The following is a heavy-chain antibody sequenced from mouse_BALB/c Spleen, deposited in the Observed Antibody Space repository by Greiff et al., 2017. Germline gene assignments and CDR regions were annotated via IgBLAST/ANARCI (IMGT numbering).Heavy chain of an antibody. D-gene: IGHD2-3*01. V-gene: IGHV5-17*02. CDR3: ARSDGPFDY. Sequence: EVNVVESGGGLVQPGGSRKLSCAASGFTFSSFGMHWVRQAPEKGLEWVAYISSGSSTIYYADTVKGRFTISRDNPKNTLFLQMTSLRSEDTAMYYCARSDGPFDYWGQGTTLTVSS. J-gene: IGHJ2*01. CDR1: GFTFSSFG. CDR2: ISSGSSTI.